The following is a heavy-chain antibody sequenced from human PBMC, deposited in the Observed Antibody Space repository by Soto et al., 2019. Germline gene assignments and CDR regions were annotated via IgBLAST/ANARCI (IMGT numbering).Heavy chain of an antibody. J-gene: IGHJ4*02. V-gene: IGHV4-30-4*01. CDR1: GGSIRSEDYY. CDR2: ISYSGST. D-gene: IGHD1-26*01. CDR3: ARVRIVGSTTFAS. Sequence: QVQLQESGPGLVKPSQTLSLTCTVSGGSIRSEDYYWSWIRQPPGKGLEWIGYISYSGSTAYKSSLNNLVTISVATSKNQVPLKLNSATAATTAVYYCARVRIVGSTTFASCGQCTLVTVSS.